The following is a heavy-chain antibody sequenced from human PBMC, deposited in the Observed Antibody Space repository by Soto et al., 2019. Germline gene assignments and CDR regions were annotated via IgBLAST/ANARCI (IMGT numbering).Heavy chain of an antibody. CDR2: IYHSGST. Sequence: TLSLTCTVSGGSISSGDYYWSWIRQPPGKGLEWIGYIYHSGSTYYNPSLKSRVTISVDTSKNQFSLKLTSVTAADTAVYYCARDKITGLFDYWGQGTLVTVSS. J-gene: IGHJ4*02. V-gene: IGHV4-30-4*01. CDR1: GGSISSGDYY. CDR3: ARDKITGLFDY. D-gene: IGHD2-8*02.